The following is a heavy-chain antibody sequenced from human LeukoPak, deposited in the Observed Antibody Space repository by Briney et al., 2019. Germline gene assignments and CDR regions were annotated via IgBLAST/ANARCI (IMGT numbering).Heavy chain of an antibody. CDR1: GFTFSSYA. CDR3: ANWEDPNDY. J-gene: IGHJ4*02. V-gene: IGHV3-23*01. Sequence: GGSLRLSCAASGFTFSSYAMSGVRQAPGEGGEWVSAISGRGGSTYYADSVKRRFTISRDNSKNTLYLQMNSLRAEDTAVYYCANWEDPNDYWGQGTLVTVSS. D-gene: IGHD1-26*01. CDR2: ISGRGGST.